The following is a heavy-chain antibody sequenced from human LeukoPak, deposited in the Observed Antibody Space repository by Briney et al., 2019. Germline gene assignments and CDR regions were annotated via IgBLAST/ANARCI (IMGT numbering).Heavy chain of an antibody. CDR3: AKVASGADY. CDR2: IGVSGRT. V-gene: IGHV3-23*01. J-gene: IGHJ4*02. CDR1: GFTFSSYV. D-gene: IGHD6-19*01. Sequence: GGSLRLSCAASGFTFSSYVMAWVRQAPGKGLDWVSSIGVSGRTSYPDSVKGRFTTSRDNSKNTLYLQMSSLRAEDTAIYYCAKVASGADYWGQGSLVTVSS.